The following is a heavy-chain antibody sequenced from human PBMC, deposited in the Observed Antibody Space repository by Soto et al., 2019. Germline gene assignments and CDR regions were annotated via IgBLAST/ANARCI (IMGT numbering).Heavy chain of an antibody. CDR2: IFYSGVT. CDR1: GGSISGYD. J-gene: IGHJ4*02. D-gene: IGHD6-19*01. V-gene: IGHV4-59*01. CDR3: ARVGSSGWSPDY. Sequence: TLSLTCTVSGGSISGYDWTWIRQPPGKGLEWIGYIFYSGVTNYNPSLKSRVTLSVDTSKNQFPLKLRSVTAADTAVYYCARVGSSGWSPDYWGRGTLVTVSS.